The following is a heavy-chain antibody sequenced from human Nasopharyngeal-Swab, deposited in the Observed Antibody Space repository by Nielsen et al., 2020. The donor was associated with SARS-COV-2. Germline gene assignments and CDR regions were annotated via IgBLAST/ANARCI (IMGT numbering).Heavy chain of an antibody. J-gene: IGHJ6*02. CDR3: AREGAMVRSYGMDV. V-gene: IGHV1-18*01. CDR2: ISAYNGNT. Sequence: GRKEKGKGREGRGGISAYNGNTNYAQKLQGRVTMTTDTSTSTAYMELRSLRSDDTAMYYCAREGAMVRSYGMDVWGQGTTVTVSS. D-gene: IGHD3-10*01.